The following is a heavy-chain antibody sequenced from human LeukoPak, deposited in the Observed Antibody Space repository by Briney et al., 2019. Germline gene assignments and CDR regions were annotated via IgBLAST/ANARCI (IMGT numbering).Heavy chain of an antibody. J-gene: IGHJ4*02. CDR1: GYTFTSYG. V-gene: IGHV1-18*01. CDR3: ARDLGRDYDFWSGYYTQHYFDY. D-gene: IGHD3-3*01. Sequence: ASVKVSCKASGYTFTSYGISWVRQAPRQGLEWMGWISAYNGNTNYAQELQGRVTMTTDTSTSTAYMELRSLRSDDTAVYYCARDLGRDYDFWSGYYTQHYFDYWGQGTLVTVSS. CDR2: ISAYNGNT.